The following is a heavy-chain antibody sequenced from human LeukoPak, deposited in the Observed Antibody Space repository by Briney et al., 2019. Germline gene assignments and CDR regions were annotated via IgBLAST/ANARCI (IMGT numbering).Heavy chain of an antibody. CDR1: GFTFSTYW. J-gene: IGHJ4*02. Sequence: PGGTLRLSCVASGFTFSTYWMSWVRQTPGKGLEWVAIIKQDGSEKYYVDSVKGRFTISRDNAKNSLYLQMNSLRAEDTAVYYCASVTYSSSWGFDYWGQGTLVTVSS. V-gene: IGHV3-7*01. CDR2: IKQDGSEK. CDR3: ASVTYSSSWGFDY. D-gene: IGHD6-13*01.